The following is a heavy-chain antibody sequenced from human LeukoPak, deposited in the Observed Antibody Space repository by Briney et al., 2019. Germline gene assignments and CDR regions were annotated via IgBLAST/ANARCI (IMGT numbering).Heavy chain of an antibody. J-gene: IGHJ4*02. D-gene: IGHD3-22*01. V-gene: IGHV3-23*01. CDR3: AKVGGLLPFDN. Sequence: GGSLRLSCAASGFTFTNYAMSWVRQAPGKGLEWVSGISGGGGSTYYADSVKGRFTISKDNSKNTLYLQMNSLRAEDTAVYYCAKVGGLLPFDNWGQGTLVTVSS. CDR2: ISGGGGST. CDR1: GFTFTNYA.